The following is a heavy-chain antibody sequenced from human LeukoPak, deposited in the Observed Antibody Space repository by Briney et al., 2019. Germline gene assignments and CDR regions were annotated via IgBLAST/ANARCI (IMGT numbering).Heavy chain of an antibody. CDR1: GFTFSSQA. CDR2: ISNSGVTT. CDR3: AKDPFHYGPFDS. D-gene: IGHD3-10*01. Sequence: PGGSLRLSCAASGFTFSSQAMSWVRQAPGKGLEWVSAISNSGVTTYYADSVKGRFTISRDNSKNTLYLQMNSLRAEDTAVYYCAKDPFHYGPFDSWGQGTLVTVSS. J-gene: IGHJ4*02. V-gene: IGHV3-23*01.